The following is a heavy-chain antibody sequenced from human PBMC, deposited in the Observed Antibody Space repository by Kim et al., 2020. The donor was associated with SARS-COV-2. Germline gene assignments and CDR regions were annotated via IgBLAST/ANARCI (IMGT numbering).Heavy chain of an antibody. D-gene: IGHD5-12*01. CDR3: AKDGGYSGYGYFDY. J-gene: IGHJ4*02. V-gene: IGHV3-30*02. Sequence: YADSVECRFTISRDKSKNTLYLQMNALRAEDTAVYYCAKDGGYSGYGYFDYWGQGTLVTVSS.